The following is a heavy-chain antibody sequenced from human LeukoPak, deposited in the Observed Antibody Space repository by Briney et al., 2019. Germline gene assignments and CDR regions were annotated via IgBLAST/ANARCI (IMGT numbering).Heavy chain of an antibody. D-gene: IGHD3-10*01. CDR3: ASFGSGSYRAFDI. Sequence: SETLSLTCTVSGGSISSYYWSWIRQPPGKGLEWIGYIYYSGSTNYNPSLKSRVTISVDTSKNQFSLKLSSVTAVDTAVYYCASFGSGSYRAFDIWGQGTMVTVSS. CDR1: GGSISSYY. CDR2: IYYSGST. V-gene: IGHV4-59*01. J-gene: IGHJ3*02.